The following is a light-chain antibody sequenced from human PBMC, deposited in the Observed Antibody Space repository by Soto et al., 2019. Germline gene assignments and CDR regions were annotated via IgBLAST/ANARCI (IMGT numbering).Light chain of an antibody. V-gene: IGKV3-20*01. CDR3: QQYSSPPVT. Sequence: EIVLTQSPGTLSLSPGERATLSCRASQSISSRSLAWYQQNPGQAPRLLIYGASRRATGIPDRFSVIGSGTDFTLTISRLEPEDFAVYFCQQYSSPPVTFGGGTKVEMK. CDR2: GAS. CDR1: QSISSRS. J-gene: IGKJ4*01.